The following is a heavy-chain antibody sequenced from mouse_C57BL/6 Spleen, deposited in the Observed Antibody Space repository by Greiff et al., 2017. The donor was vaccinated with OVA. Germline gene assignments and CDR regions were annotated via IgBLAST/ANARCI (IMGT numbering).Heavy chain of an antibody. CDR3: ARSRWLLFTAFDV. D-gene: IGHD2-3*01. Sequence: EVKLQQSGPELVKPGASVKIPCTASGYTFTDYNMDWVKQSHGKSLEWIGDINPNNGGTIYNQKFKGKATLTVDKSSSTAYMELRSLTSEDTAVYYCARSRWLLFTAFDVWGTGTTVTVSS. CDR2: INPNNGGT. J-gene: IGHJ1*03. V-gene: IGHV1-18*01. CDR1: GYTFTDYN.